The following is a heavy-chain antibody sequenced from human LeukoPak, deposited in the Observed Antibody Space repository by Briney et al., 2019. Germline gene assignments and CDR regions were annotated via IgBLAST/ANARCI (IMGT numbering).Heavy chain of an antibody. D-gene: IGHD3-9*01. CDR1: GFTFSSYG. Sequence: GGSLRLSCAASGFTFSSYGMHWVRQAPGKGLEWVAFIRYDGSNKYYADSVKGRFTISRDNSKNTLYLQMNSLRAEDTALYYCAKYSPYDILTGSTYYFDYWGQGTLVTVSS. CDR3: AKYSPYDILTGSTYYFDY. V-gene: IGHV3-30*02. J-gene: IGHJ4*02. CDR2: IRYDGSNK.